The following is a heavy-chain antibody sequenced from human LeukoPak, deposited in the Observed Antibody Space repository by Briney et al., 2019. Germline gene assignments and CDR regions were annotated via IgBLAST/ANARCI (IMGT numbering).Heavy chain of an antibody. CDR3: ARGREYYYDSSGYYLNWFDP. CDR1: GFTFSSYS. Sequence: GGSLRLSCAATGFTFSSYSMNWVRQAPGKGLEWVSSISSSSSYIYYADSVKGRFTISRDNAKNSLYLQMNSLRAEDTAVYYCARGREYYYDSSGYYLNWFDPWGQGTLVTVSS. D-gene: IGHD3-22*01. V-gene: IGHV3-21*01. J-gene: IGHJ5*02. CDR2: ISSSSSYI.